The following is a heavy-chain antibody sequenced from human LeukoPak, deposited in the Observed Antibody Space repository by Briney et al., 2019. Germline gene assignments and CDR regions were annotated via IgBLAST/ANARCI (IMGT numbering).Heavy chain of an antibody. J-gene: IGHJ4*02. Sequence: ASVKVSCKASGYTFTSHFMHWVRQAPGQGLEWMGIINPSGGSTSYAQKFQGRVTITRNTSISTAYMELSSLRSEDTAVYYCAREDSRYYGSGSYYNQWGQGTLVTVSS. CDR2: INPSGGST. CDR3: AREDSRYYGSGSYYNQ. CDR1: GYTFTSHF. V-gene: IGHV1-46*01. D-gene: IGHD3-10*01.